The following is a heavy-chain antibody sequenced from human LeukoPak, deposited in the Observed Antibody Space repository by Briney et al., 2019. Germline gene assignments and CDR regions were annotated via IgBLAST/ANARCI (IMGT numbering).Heavy chain of an antibody. CDR2: ISAYNGNT. D-gene: IGHD2/OR15-2a*01. Sequence: ASVKVSCTASGYTFTNYGISWVRQAPGQGLEWMGWISAYNGNTNYAQKFQGRVTMTEDTSTDTAYMELSSLRSEDTAVYYCATDLRSTNAFDIWGQGTMVTVSS. J-gene: IGHJ3*02. V-gene: IGHV1-18*01. CDR1: GYTFTNYG. CDR3: ATDLRSTNAFDI.